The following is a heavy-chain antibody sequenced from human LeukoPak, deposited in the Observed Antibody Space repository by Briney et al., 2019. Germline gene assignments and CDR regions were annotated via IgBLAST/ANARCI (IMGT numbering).Heavy chain of an antibody. CDR1: GFTFSSYA. CDR2: IGGRDGST. Sequence: GGSLRLSCAASGFTFSSYAMSWVGKPPGKGLEWVSAIGGRDGSTYYADSVKGRFTISRDNSKNTLYVQMNSLRAEDTAVYYCAKGHYYGSGSLDYWGQGTLVTVSS. D-gene: IGHD3-10*01. V-gene: IGHV3-23*01. CDR3: AKGHYYGSGSLDY. J-gene: IGHJ4*02.